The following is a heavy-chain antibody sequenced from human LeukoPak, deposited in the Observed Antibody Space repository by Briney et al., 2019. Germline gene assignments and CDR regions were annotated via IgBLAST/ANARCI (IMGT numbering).Heavy chain of an antibody. Sequence: GGSLRLSCAASGFXVSSSYTSWVRQAPGKGLEWLSVIYSDGSTYYTDSVKGRFTISRDNSKNTLYLQMNSLRGEDTAVYYCARDLVNWFDPWGQGTLVTVSS. CDR3: ARDLVNWFDP. V-gene: IGHV3-53*01. J-gene: IGHJ5*02. D-gene: IGHD6-6*01. CDR2: IYSDGST. CDR1: GFXVSSSY.